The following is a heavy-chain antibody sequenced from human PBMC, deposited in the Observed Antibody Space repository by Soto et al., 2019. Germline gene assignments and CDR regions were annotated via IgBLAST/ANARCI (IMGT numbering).Heavy chain of an antibody. V-gene: IGHV1-8*02. D-gene: IGHD4-17*01. J-gene: IGHJ4*02. CDR1: GGTFSSYT. CDR2: VSPENRNA. CDR3: EVTTGY. Sequence: ASVKVSCKASGGTFSSYTINWVRQAPGQGLEYMGWVSPENRNAGYAPQFRGRVSMTADTSINTVYLELTTLTYEDTAVYYCEVTTGYWGQGTTVTVSS.